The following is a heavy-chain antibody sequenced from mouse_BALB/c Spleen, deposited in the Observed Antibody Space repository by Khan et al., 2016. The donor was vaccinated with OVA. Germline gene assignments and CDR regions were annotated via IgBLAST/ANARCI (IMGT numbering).Heavy chain of an antibody. CDR2: ISYSGVT. Sequence: EVQLQESGPGLVKPSQSLSLTCTVTGYSITSGYAWNWIRQFPGNKLEWMGYISYSGVTSYTPSLKSRISIPRDTSKNQFFLQLNSVTTEDTATYYCARGNYDGYYFDYWGQGTTLTVSS. CDR3: ARGNYDGYYFDY. D-gene: IGHD2-4*01. CDR1: GYSITSGYA. V-gene: IGHV3-2*02. J-gene: IGHJ2*01.